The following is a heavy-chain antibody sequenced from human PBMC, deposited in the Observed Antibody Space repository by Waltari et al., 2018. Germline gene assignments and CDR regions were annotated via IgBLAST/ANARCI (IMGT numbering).Heavy chain of an antibody. CDR2: RRNSGTT. J-gene: IGHJ4*02. CDR3: ARLPTKYYDSLGWGFFDQ. V-gene: IGHV4-59*08. D-gene: IGHD3-22*01. CDR1: GAVVLLVDDH. Sequence: HVQLQAAGPGLLKPWETLSPTCTVSGAVVLLVDDHLSWLRQAPGKGLEWIAYRRNSGTTKCTTSLESRVTVSAVTSKKQFSLRLTSVTAADTAVYYCARLPTKYYDSLGWGFFDQWGPGILVTVSS.